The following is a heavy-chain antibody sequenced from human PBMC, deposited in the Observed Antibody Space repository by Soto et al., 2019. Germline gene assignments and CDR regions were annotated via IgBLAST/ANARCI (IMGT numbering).Heavy chain of an antibody. CDR2: ISGSGGST. CDR1: GFTFSSYA. CDR3: AKDYYDSSGYYYLGVYYYGMAV. V-gene: IGHV3-23*01. D-gene: IGHD3-22*01. J-gene: IGHJ6*02. Sequence: GGSLRLSCAASGFTFSSYAMSWVRQAPGKGLEWVSAISGSGGSTYYADSVKGRFTISRDHSKNTLYLQMNSLRAEDTAVYYCAKDYYDSSGYYYLGVYYYGMAVWGQGTTVTVSS.